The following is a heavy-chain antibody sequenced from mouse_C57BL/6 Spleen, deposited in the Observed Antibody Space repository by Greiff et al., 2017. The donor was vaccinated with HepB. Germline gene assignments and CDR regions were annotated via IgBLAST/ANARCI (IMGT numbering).Heavy chain of an antibody. CDR2: IYPRSGNT. CDR3: ARGRAITTVVATGYFDV. Sequence: VNLVESGAELARPGASVKLSCKASGYTFTSYGISWVKQRTGQGLEWIGEIYPRSGNTYYNEKFKGKATLTADKSSSTAYMELRSLTSEDSAVYFCARGRAITTVVATGYFDVWGTGTTVTVSS. J-gene: IGHJ1*03. D-gene: IGHD1-1*01. CDR1: GYTFTSYG. V-gene: IGHV1-81*01.